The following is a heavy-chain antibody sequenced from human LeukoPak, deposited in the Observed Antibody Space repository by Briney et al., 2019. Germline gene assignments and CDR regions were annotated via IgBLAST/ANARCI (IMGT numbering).Heavy chain of an antibody. CDR1: GFTFSSYA. Sequence: GSLRLSCAASGFTFSSYAMSWVRQAPGKGLEWVSAINGSGGSTYYADSVKGRFTISRDNSKNTLYLQMNSLRAEDTAVYYCAKDKDSSGYYYGAFDYWGQGTLVTVSS. J-gene: IGHJ4*02. D-gene: IGHD3-22*01. V-gene: IGHV3-23*01. CDR2: INGSGGST. CDR3: AKDKDSSGYYYGAFDY.